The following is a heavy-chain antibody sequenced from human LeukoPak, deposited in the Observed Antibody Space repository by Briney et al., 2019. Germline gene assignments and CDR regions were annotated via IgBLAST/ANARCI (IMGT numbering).Heavy chain of an antibody. D-gene: IGHD6-19*01. CDR1: GGSISSYY. J-gene: IGHJ4*02. CDR2: IYYSGST. CDR3: ARESSSGWYELGV. V-gene: IGHV4-59*01. Sequence: SETLSLTCTVSGGSISSYYWSWIRQPPGKGLEWIGYIYYSGSTNYNPSLKSRVTISVDTSKNQFSLKLSSVTAADTAVYYCARESSSGWYELGVWGQGTLVTVSS.